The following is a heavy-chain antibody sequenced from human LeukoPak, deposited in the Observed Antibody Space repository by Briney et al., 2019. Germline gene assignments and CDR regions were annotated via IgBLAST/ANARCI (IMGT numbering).Heavy chain of an antibody. Sequence: GGSLRLSCAASGFTVSSNYMSWVRQAPGKGLEWVSVIYSGGSTYYADSVKGRFTISRDNSKNTLYLQMNSLRAEDTAVYYCARGIYVDTAAGDAFDIWGQGTMVTVSS. CDR2: IYSGGST. CDR1: GFTVSSNY. CDR3: ARGIYVDTAAGDAFDI. J-gene: IGHJ3*02. V-gene: IGHV3-53*01. D-gene: IGHD5-18*01.